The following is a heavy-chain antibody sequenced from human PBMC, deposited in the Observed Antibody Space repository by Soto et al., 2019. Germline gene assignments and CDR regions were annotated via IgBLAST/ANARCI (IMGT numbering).Heavy chain of an antibody. CDR3: ARGESSRDPNWFDP. CDR2: IWYDGSNK. CDR1: GFTFSSYG. Sequence: GGSLRLSCAASGFTFSSYGMHWVRQAPGKGLEWVAVIWYDGSNKYYADSVKGRFTISRDNSKNTLYLQMNSLRAEDTAVYYCARGESSRDPNWFDPWGQGTLVTVSS. J-gene: IGHJ5*02. V-gene: IGHV3-33*01. D-gene: IGHD6-13*01.